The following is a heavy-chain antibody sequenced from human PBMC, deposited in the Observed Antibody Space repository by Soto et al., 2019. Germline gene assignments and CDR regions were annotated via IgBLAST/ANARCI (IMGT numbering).Heavy chain of an antibody. J-gene: IGHJ4*02. D-gene: IGHD6-13*01. CDR2: ISYDGSNK. CDR3: ARGSSSWPITFDY. V-gene: IGHV3-30-3*01. CDR1: GFTFSSYA. Sequence: QVQLVESGGGVVQPGRSLRLSCAASGFTFSSYAMHWVRQAPGKGLEWVAVISYDGSNKYYADSVKGRFTISRDNSKNTLYLQMNSLRAEDTAVYYCARGSSSWPITFDYWGQGTLVTVSS.